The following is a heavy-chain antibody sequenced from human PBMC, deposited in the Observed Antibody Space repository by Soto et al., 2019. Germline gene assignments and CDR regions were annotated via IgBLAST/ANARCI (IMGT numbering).Heavy chain of an antibody. Sequence: ASVKVSCKASGYNISSYDIIWVRQAAGQGLEWMGWMDPNRGHSDSVQNFRGRVTMTTNISASTAYMELSGLRSDDTGVYYCARDPLGTVRGVIVDYWGQGTLVTVSS. V-gene: IGHV1-8*01. CDR3: ARDPLGTVRGVIVDY. J-gene: IGHJ4*02. CDR2: MDPNRGHS. CDR1: GYNISSYD. D-gene: IGHD3-10*01.